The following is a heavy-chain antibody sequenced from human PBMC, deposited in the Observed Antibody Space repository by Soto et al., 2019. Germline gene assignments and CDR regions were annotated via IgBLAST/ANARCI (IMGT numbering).Heavy chain of an antibody. D-gene: IGHD3-16*01. V-gene: IGHV4-30-2*01. CDR3: ARDGGDSFWGAKWFDP. J-gene: IGHJ5*02. Sequence: SETLSLTCAVSGGSISSGGYSWSWIRQPPGKGLEWIGYIYHSGSTYYNPSLKSRVTISVDRSKNQFSLKLSSVTAADTAVYYCARDGGDSFWGAKWFDPWGQGTLVTVSS. CDR1: GGSISSGGYS. CDR2: IYHSGST.